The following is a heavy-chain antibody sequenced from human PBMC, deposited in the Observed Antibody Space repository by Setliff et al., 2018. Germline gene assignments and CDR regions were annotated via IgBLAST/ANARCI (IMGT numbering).Heavy chain of an antibody. Sequence: SVKVSCKASGYTFTGYYMHWVRQAPGQGLEWMGRINPNSGGTNYAQKFQGRVTMTRDTSISTAYMELSRLRSDDTAVYYCAGGRGSYYYYMDVWGKGTTVTVSS. CDR1: GYTFTGYY. CDR2: INPNSGGT. CDR3: AGGRGSYYYYMDV. V-gene: IGHV1-2*06. D-gene: IGHD1-26*01. J-gene: IGHJ6*03.